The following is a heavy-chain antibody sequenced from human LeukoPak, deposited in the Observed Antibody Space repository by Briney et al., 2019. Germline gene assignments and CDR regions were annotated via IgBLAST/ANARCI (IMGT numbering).Heavy chain of an antibody. J-gene: IGHJ5*02. CDR3: ARDQVGASYNWFDP. Sequence: PGGSLRLSCAASGFTFSSYWMSWVRQAPGKGLEWVANIKQDGSEKYYVDSVKGRFTISRDNAKNSLYLQMNSLRAEDTAVYYCARDQVGASYNWFDPRGQGTLVTVSS. D-gene: IGHD1-26*01. CDR1: GFTFSSYW. CDR2: IKQDGSEK. V-gene: IGHV3-7*01.